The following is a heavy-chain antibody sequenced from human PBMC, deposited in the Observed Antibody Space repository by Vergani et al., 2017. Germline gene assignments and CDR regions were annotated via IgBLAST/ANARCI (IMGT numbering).Heavy chain of an antibody. CDR2: IYWDDDK. Sequence: QITLKESGPTLVKPTQTLTLTCTFSGFSISTGGVGVGWIRQPPGKALEWLALIYWDDDKRYSPSLKNRLTITKDTSKNQVVLTMTNMDPVDTATYYCAHRQGGPMYFDLWGRGTLVTVSS. D-gene: IGHD1-26*01. J-gene: IGHJ2*01. CDR3: AHRQGGPMYFDL. CDR1: GFSISTGGVG. V-gene: IGHV2-5*02.